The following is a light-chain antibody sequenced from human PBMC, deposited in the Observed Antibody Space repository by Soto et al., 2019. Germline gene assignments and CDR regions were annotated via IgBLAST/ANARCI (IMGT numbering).Light chain of an antibody. Sequence: IQMTQSPSSLSASLGDRITVTCRASQKINNFLNWYQQKPGKAPKLLIFLASTLETGVPARFGGSGSGTDFTLTISNVQPEDSATYYCQQSLANPRTFGGGTRVDIQ. CDR2: LAS. V-gene: IGKV1-39*01. CDR3: QQSLANPRT. J-gene: IGKJ4*01. CDR1: QKINNF.